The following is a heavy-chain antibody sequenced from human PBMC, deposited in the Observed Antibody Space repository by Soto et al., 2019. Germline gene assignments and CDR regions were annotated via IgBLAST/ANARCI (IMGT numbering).Heavy chain of an antibody. Sequence: PSETLSLTCAVYGGSFSGYYWSWIRQPPGKGLEWIGEINHSGSTNYNPSLKSRVTISVDTSKNQFSLKLSSVTAADTAVYYCARDLQTMMSNWFDPWGQGTLVTVSS. D-gene: IGHD3-22*01. CDR3: ARDLQTMMSNWFDP. V-gene: IGHV4-34*01. J-gene: IGHJ5*02. CDR1: GGSFSGYY. CDR2: INHSGST.